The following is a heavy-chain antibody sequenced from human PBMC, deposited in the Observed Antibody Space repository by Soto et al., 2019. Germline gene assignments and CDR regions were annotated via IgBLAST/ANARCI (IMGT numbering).Heavy chain of an antibody. CDR2: ISATGSIT. CDR3: ARLSRQDMSRAFDM. V-gene: IGHV3-11*01. D-gene: IGHD2-15*01. CDR1: GLTLNDYY. Sequence: QVQLVESGGGLVKPGGSLRLSCAASGLTLNDYYMNWLRQAPGKGLQWVSYISATGSITYYTDSVKGRFTVSRDNANNSLYPQMNSLRADDTAVYYCARLSRQDMSRAFDMWGPGTMVTVSS. J-gene: IGHJ3*02.